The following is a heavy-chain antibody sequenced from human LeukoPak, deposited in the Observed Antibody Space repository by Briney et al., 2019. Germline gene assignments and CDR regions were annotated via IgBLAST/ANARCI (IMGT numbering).Heavy chain of an antibody. CDR3: ARKPASYVPFDY. CDR2: IYYNGNT. V-gene: IGHV4-59*01. D-gene: IGHD2/OR15-2a*01. J-gene: IGHJ4*02. Sequence: PGGSLRLSCAASGFTFSSYAMSWVRQAPGKGLEWIGYIYYNGNTNYNPSLKSRVTISVDTSKTQFSLKLSSVTAADTAVYYCARKPASYVPFDYWGQGTLVTVSS. CDR1: GFTFSSYA.